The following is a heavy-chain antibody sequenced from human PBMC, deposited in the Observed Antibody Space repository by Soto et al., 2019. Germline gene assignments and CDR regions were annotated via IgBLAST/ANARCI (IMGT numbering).Heavy chain of an antibody. CDR3: ARDEIFGVVIRYYYYGMDV. V-gene: IGHV6-1*01. CDR2: TYYRSKWYN. CDR1: GDSVSGNSAA. D-gene: IGHD3-3*01. Sequence: SQTLSLTCAISGDSVSGNSAAWNWIRQSPSRGLEWLGRTYYRSKWYNDYAVSVKSRITINPDTSKNQFSLQLNSVTPEDTAVYYCARDEIFGVVIRYYYYGMDVWGQGTTVTVSS. J-gene: IGHJ6*02.